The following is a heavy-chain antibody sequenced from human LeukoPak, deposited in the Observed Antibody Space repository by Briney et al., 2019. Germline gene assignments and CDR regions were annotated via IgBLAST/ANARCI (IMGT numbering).Heavy chain of an antibody. CDR3: ARDTTRWLQPSYYYYMDV. J-gene: IGHJ6*03. CDR1: GGSISSYY. Sequence: SSETLSLTCTVPGGSISSYYWSWIRQPAGKGLEWIGRIYTSGSTNYNPSLKSRVTMSVDTSKNQFSLKPSSVTAADTAVYYCARDTTRWLQPSYYYYMDVWGKGTTVTVSS. V-gene: IGHV4-4*07. D-gene: IGHD5-24*01. CDR2: IYTSGST.